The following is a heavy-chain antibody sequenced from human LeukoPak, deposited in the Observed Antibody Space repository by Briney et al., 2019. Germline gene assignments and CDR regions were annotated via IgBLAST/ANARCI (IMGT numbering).Heavy chain of an antibody. J-gene: IGHJ6*02. CDR1: GFTFNSYA. Sequence: PGGSLRLSCAASGFTFNSYAMTWVRQAPGKGLEWVSYISSSGSTIYYADSVKGRFTISRDNAKNSLYLQMNSLRAEDTAVYYCATLYGSGSYYGNYYYGMDVWGQGTTVAVSS. CDR2: ISSSGSTI. D-gene: IGHD3-10*01. V-gene: IGHV3-48*04. CDR3: ATLYGSGSYYGNYYYGMDV.